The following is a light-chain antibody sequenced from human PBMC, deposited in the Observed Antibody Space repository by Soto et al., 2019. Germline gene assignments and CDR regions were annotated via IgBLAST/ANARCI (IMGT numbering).Light chain of an antibody. V-gene: IGLV1-44*01. J-gene: IGLJ2*01. CDR1: ISNIGGNP. Sequence: QSVLTQPPSASGTPGQRVTISCSRGISNIGGNPVNWYQHVPESAPRLLIYTSNQRPSGVPDRFSGSKSGASASLAISGLQSEDEADYYCAAWDDSLRGVVFGGGTKLTVL. CDR2: TSN. CDR3: AAWDDSLRGVV.